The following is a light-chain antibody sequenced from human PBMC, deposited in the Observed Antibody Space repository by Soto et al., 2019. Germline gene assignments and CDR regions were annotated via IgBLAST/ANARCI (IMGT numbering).Light chain of an antibody. Sequence: QSVLTQPPSVSAAPGQKVTISCSGSGSNIENNYVSWYRQLPGTAPKLLIYDNDKRPSGIPDRFSGSKSGTSATLGITGLQTGDEADYYCATWDSSLSAGVFGTGTKVTVL. CDR2: DND. J-gene: IGLJ1*01. V-gene: IGLV1-51*01. CDR3: ATWDSSLSAGV. CDR1: GSNIENNY.